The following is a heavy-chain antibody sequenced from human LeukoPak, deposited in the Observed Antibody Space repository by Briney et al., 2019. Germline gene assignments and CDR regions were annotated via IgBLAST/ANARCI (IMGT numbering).Heavy chain of an antibody. J-gene: IGHJ4*02. V-gene: IGHV3-33*08. Sequence: GRSLRLSCAASGFTFSSYGMHWVRQAPGRGLEWVAVIWYDGSNKYYADSVKGRFTISRDNSKNTLYLQMNSLRAEDTAVYYCATPGSGYAPTFDYWGQGTLVTVSS. D-gene: IGHD5-12*01. CDR2: IWYDGSNK. CDR1: GFTFSSYG. CDR3: ATPGSGYAPTFDY.